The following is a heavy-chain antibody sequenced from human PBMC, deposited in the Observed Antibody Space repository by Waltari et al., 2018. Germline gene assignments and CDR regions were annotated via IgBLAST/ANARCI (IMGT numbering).Heavy chain of an antibody. CDR2: IKGDGHCI. D-gene: IGHD5-18*01. V-gene: IGHV3-74*01. Sequence: EVQLLEAGGDLVQPGGSLRLSCAASGFTFSDYWMHWVRQAPGKGLVWFTRIKGDGHCITYSDSVHGRFTISRDNTKNTVYLQLNSLRADDTAVYYCARKGGRGYTYGPFYFDSWGRGTLVTVSS. CDR1: GFTFSDYW. CDR3: ARKGGRGYTYGPFYFDS. J-gene: IGHJ4*02.